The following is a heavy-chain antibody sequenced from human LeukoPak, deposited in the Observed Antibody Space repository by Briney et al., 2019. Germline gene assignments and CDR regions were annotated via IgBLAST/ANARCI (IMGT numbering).Heavy chain of an antibody. CDR1: GFTFSSYS. Sequence: KAGGSLRLSCAASGFTFSSYSMNWVRQAPGKGVEWVSSISSSSSYIYYADSVKGRFTISRDNAKNSLYLQMNSLRAEDTAVYYCARGVGFHPMDVWGKGTTVTVSS. D-gene: IGHD2-15*01. CDR2: ISSSSSYI. V-gene: IGHV3-21*01. CDR3: ARGVGFHPMDV. J-gene: IGHJ6*03.